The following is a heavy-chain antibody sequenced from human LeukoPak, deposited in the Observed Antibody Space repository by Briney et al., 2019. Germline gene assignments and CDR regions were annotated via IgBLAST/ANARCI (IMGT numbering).Heavy chain of an antibody. J-gene: IGHJ4*02. Sequence: TGGSLRLSCAASGFTVSSNYMSWVRQAPGKGLEWVSVIYSGGSTYYADSVKGRFTISRDNSKNTLYLQMNSLRAEDTAVYYCAKAFLRSGGIDYWGQGTLVTVSS. CDR3: AKAFLRSGGIDY. CDR2: IYSGGST. D-gene: IGHD3-10*01. V-gene: IGHV3-53*01. CDR1: GFTVSSNY.